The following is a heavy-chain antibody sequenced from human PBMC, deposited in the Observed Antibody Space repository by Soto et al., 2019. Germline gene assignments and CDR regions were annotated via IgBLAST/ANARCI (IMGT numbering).Heavy chain of an antibody. D-gene: IGHD1-26*01. J-gene: IGHJ3*02. CDR1: GFIFTNYW. V-gene: IGHV5-51*01. CDR2: IYPGDSDT. Sequence: EVQLVQSGAEVKKPGESLKISCKASGFIFTNYWIGWVRQLPGKGLEWMGIIYPGDSDTKNSPSFQGQVTMSVDKSIRTGYLQWRSLKASDTAIYYCARAAGIVGGAFDIWGQGTMVTVSS. CDR3: ARAAGIVGGAFDI.